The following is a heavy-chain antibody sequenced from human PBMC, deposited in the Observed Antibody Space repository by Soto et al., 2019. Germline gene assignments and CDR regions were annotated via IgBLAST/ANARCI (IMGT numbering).Heavy chain of an antibody. CDR3: AKVDESTAGSFDY. J-gene: IGHJ4*02. CDR2: INPSGDST. CDR1: GFTFSRHG. V-gene: IGHV3-23*01. Sequence: GGSLRLSCVASGFTFSRHGLSWVRQAPGKGLEWVSTINPSGDSTFYADSVKGRFTISRDNSKNTVYLQMNSLSVGDTAVYLCAKVDESTAGSFDYWGQGALVTVNS. D-gene: IGHD6-13*01.